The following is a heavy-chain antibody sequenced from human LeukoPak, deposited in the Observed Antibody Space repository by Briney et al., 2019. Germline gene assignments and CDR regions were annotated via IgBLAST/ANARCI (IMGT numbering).Heavy chain of an antibody. D-gene: IGHD2-21*02. CDR3: ARGYCSGDCFTLFDY. V-gene: IGHV1-2*02. CDR2: INPNSGGT. CDR1: GYMFTGYY. Sequence: GASVKVSCKASGYMFTGYYMHWVRQAPGQGLEWMGWINPNSGGTNYAQKFQGRVTITRDTSISTAYMELSSLRSDDTAVYYCARGYCSGDCFTLFDYWGQGTLVTVSS. J-gene: IGHJ4*02.